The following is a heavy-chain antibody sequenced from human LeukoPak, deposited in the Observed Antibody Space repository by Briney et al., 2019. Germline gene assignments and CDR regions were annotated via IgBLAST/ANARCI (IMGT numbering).Heavy chain of an antibody. Sequence: PGGSLRLSCAASGFTVSNNYMSWLRQAPGKGLEWVSLIYSGGKTYYADSVKGRFIISRDNPKNTLYLQMNSLRAEDTAVYYCAREYCSDGTCYYYYGMDVWGHGTTVTVSS. CDR2: IYSGGKT. J-gene: IGHJ6*02. D-gene: IGHD2-15*01. V-gene: IGHV3-53*01. CDR1: GFTVSNNY. CDR3: AREYCSDGTCYYYYGMDV.